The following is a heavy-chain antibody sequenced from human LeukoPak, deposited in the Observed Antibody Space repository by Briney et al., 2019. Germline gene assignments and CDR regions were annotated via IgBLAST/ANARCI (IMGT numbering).Heavy chain of an antibody. D-gene: IGHD3-22*01. Sequence: SETLSLTCTVSGGSISSHYWTWIRQPPGKGLEWIGNILYSGNTHYNPSLKSRVTISGDTSKNQFSLKLSSVTAADTAVYYCARSPDRDRLDYWGQGTLVTVSS. V-gene: IGHV4-59*11. CDR2: ILYSGNT. CDR1: GGSISSHY. CDR3: ARSPDRDRLDY. J-gene: IGHJ4*02.